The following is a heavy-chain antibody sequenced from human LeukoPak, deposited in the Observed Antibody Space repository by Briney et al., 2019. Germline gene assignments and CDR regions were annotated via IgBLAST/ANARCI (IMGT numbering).Heavy chain of an antibody. J-gene: IGHJ4*02. V-gene: IGHV3-23*01. CDR3: ARDPDRSGFDY. CDR1: GFTFSSYA. CDR2: ISGSGGST. D-gene: IGHD1-14*01. Sequence: GGSLRLSCAASGFTFSSYAMSWVRQAPGKGLEWVSAISGSGGSTYYADSVKGRFTISRDNSKNTLYLQMNSLRAEDTAIYFCARDPDRSGFDYWGQGTLVTVSS.